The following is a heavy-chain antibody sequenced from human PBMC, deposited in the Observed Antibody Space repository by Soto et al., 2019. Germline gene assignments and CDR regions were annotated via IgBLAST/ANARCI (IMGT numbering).Heavy chain of an antibody. CDR3: ARDFSHCSGGSCYGIYYFDY. J-gene: IGHJ4*02. D-gene: IGHD2-15*01. V-gene: IGHV1-2*04. CDR2: INPNSGGT. CDR1: GYTFTGYY. Sequence: ASVKVSCKASGYTFTGYYMHWVRQAPGQGLEWMGWINPNSGGTNYAQKFQGWVTMTRDTSISTAYMELSRLRSDDTAVYYCARDFSHCSGGSCYGIYYFDYWGRGTLVTVSS.